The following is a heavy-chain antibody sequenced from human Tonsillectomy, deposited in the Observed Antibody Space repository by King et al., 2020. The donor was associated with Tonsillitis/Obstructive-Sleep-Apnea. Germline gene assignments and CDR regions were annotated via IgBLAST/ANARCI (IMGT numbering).Heavy chain of an antibody. CDR1: GFTFSNYA. D-gene: IGHD3-3*01. Sequence: VQLVESGGGLVQPGGSLRLSCAASGFTFSNYAMSWVRQAPGKGLEWVSSISDNTGSTSYADSVKGRFTISRDNSKNTLYLQMNNLRAEDTALYYCAKEPPRCDYDLWGHSFDYWGQGTLVTVSS. J-gene: IGHJ4*02. V-gene: IGHV3-23*04. CDR3: AKEPPRCDYDLWGHSFDY. CDR2: ISDNTGST.